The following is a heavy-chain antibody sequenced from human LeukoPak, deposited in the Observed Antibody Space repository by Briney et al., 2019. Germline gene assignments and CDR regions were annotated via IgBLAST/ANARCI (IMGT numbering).Heavy chain of an antibody. V-gene: IGHV3-9*01. D-gene: IGHD2-15*01. CDR2: ISWNSGSI. Sequence: GRSLRLSCAASGFTFDDYAMHWVRQAPGKGLEWVSGISWNSGSIGYADSVKGRFTISRDNAKNSLYLQTNSLRAEDTALYYCAKEDCSGGSCYFDYWGQGTLVTVSS. CDR1: GFTFDDYA. CDR3: AKEDCSGGSCYFDY. J-gene: IGHJ4*02.